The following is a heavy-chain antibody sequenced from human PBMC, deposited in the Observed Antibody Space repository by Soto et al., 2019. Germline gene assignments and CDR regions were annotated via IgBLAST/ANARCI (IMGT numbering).Heavy chain of an antibody. D-gene: IGHD3-10*01. V-gene: IGHV1-69*02. CDR2: VNPILSLS. CDR3: ATSYGSGYRAFDY. J-gene: IGHJ4*02. CDR1: GDTFNFYS. Sequence: QVQLVQSGAEVKRPGSSVKVSCKASGDTFNFYSINWVRQAPGLGLEWLGRVNPILSLSNYAQRFQGRVTMTADKSKSTAYMILNSLKSEDTAIYYCATSYGSGYRAFDYWGQGALVTVSS.